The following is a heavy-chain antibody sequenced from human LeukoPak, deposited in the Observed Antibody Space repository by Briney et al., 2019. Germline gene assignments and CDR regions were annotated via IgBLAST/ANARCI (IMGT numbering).Heavy chain of an antibody. V-gene: IGHV4-34*01. J-gene: IGHJ5*02. D-gene: IGHD2-8*01. CDR3: ARTFRVLYGLDP. Sequence: SETLSLTCAVYGGSFSGYYWSWIRQPPGKGLEWIGEINHSGSTNYNPSLKSRVTISVDTSKNQFSLKLSSVTAADTAVYYCARTFRVLYGLDPWGQETLVTVSS. CDR2: INHSGST. CDR1: GGSFSGYY.